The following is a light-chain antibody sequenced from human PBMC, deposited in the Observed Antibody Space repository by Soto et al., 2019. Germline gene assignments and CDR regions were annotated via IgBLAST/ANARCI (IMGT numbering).Light chain of an antibody. CDR1: QSVSSN. Sequence: EIVMTQSPATLSLSPGERATLSCRASQSVSSNLAWYQQKPGQAPRLLIYDASTRATGIPARFSGSGSGTEFTLTISSLESEDFAVYYCQQHSNWPPTFGRGTKVEIK. CDR3: QQHSNWPPT. J-gene: IGKJ1*01. CDR2: DAS. V-gene: IGKV3-15*01.